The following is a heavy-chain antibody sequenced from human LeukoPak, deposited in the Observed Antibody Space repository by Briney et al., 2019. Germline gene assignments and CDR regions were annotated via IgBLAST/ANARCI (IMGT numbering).Heavy chain of an antibody. CDR2: ISAYNGNT. V-gene: IGHV1-18*01. D-gene: IGHD3-9*01. CDR1: GYRFTSYG. J-gene: IGHJ4*02. Sequence: ASVKVSCKASGYRFTSYGISWVRPAPGQGLEGMGWISAYNGNTNYAQKLQGRVTMTTDTSTSTAYMELRSLRSDDTAVYYCARGGHGYILTGLVFDYWGQGTLVTVPS. CDR3: ARGGHGYILTGLVFDY.